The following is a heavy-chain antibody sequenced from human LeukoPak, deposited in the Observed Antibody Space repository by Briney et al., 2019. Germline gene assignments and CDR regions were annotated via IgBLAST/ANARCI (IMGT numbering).Heavy chain of an antibody. CDR2: ISGSGGST. Sequence: GGSLRLSCAASGFTFSSYAMNWVRQAPGKGLEWVSAISGSGGSTYYADSVTGRFTISRDNSKNTLYLQMNSLRAEDTALYYCAKDTCSSTSCSNDYWGQGTLVTVSS. CDR1: GFTFSSYA. J-gene: IGHJ4*02. V-gene: IGHV3-23*01. CDR3: AKDTCSSTSCSNDY. D-gene: IGHD2-2*01.